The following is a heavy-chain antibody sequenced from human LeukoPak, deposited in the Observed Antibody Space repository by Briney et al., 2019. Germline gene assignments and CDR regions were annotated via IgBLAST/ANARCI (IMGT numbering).Heavy chain of an antibody. D-gene: IGHD3-22*01. CDR1: GFTFSSYA. J-gene: IGHJ4*02. Sequence: GGSLRLSCAASGFTFSSYAINWVRQAPGKGLEWVSSISISSSYIYYADSVKGRFTISRDNAKNSLYLQMNSLRAEDTAVYYCARGPQKNGHSSGYPGYFDYWGQGTLVTVSS. CDR2: ISISSSYI. V-gene: IGHV3-21*01. CDR3: ARGPQKNGHSSGYPGYFDY.